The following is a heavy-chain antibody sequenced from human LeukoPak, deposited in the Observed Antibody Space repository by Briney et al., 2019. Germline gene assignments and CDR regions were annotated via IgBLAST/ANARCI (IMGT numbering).Heavy chain of an antibody. CDR1: GSTFTFYA. Sequence: GGSLRLSCAASGSTFTFYAMSWVRQAPGKGLEWVSVISGSGGSTYYADSVKGRFTISRDNSKNTLYLQMDSLRAEDTAVYYCAKWDGDLCYYYDMDVWGKGTTVTVSS. D-gene: IGHD4-17*01. V-gene: IGHV3-23*01. J-gene: IGHJ6*03. CDR2: ISGSGGST. CDR3: AKWDGDLCYYYDMDV.